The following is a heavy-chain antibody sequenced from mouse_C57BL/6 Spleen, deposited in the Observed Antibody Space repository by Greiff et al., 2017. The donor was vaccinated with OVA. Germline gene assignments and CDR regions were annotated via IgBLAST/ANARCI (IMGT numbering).Heavy chain of an antibody. CDR2: INPGSGGT. CDR3: ARQGIYYDYDGFAY. J-gene: IGHJ3*01. V-gene: IGHV1-54*01. CDR1: GYAFTNYL. Sequence: QVHVKQSGAELVRPGTSVKVSCKASGYAFTNYLIEWVKQRPGQGLEWIGVINPGSGGTNYNEKFKGKATLTADKSSSTAYMQLSSLISEDSAVYFCARQGIYYDYDGFAYWGQGTLVTVSA. D-gene: IGHD2-4*01.